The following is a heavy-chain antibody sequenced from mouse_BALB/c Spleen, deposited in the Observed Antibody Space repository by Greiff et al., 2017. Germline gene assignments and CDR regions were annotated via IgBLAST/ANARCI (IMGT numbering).Heavy chain of an antibody. CDR2: IWSGGST. CDR1: GFSLTSYG. V-gene: IGHV2-2*02. Sequence: VKLMESGPGLVQPSQSLSITCTVSGFSLTSYGVHWVRQSPGKGLEWMGVIWSGGSTDYNAAFISRLSINKDNSKSQVFFKMNSLQANDTAIYYYSRVRYTNIYYFDYWGQGTTLTVSS. D-gene: IGHD1-1*01. CDR3: SRVRYTNIYYFDY. J-gene: IGHJ2*01.